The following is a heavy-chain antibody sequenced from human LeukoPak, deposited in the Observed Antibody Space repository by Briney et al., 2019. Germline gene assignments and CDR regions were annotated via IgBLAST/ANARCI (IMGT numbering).Heavy chain of an antibody. CDR1: GGSISSYY. CDR2: IHYSGST. J-gene: IGHJ2*01. D-gene: IGHD1-26*01. CDR3: ARGIGASKNYYWYFDL. Sequence: SETLSLTCTVSGGSISSYYWSWIRQPPGKGLEWIGYIHYSGSTNYNPSLKSRVTISVDTSKNQFSLKLSSVTAADTAVYYRARGIGASKNYYWYFDLWGRGTLVTVSS. V-gene: IGHV4-59*01.